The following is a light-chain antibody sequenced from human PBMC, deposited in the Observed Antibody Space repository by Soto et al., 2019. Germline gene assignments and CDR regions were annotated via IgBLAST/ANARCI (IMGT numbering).Light chain of an antibody. CDR1: QSVGNRY. Sequence: EIVLMQSPGTLSLSPGERATLSCRASQSVGNRYVVWYQQKRGQAPRLLIHGTSRATGVPDRFSGSGSGTEFTLTIIRLEPKDFAIYYCQQDNGSSWTFSQGTKVEIK. CDR3: QQDNGSSWT. CDR2: GTS. V-gene: IGKV3-20*01. J-gene: IGKJ1*01.